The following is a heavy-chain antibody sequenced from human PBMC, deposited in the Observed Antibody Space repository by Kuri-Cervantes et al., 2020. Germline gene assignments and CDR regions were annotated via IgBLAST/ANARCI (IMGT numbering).Heavy chain of an antibody. CDR3: ASVHDESTNGAFDF. D-gene: IGHD2-8*01. CDR1: GYSISSGYY. J-gene: IGHJ3*01. CDR2: LYHSGTT. Sequence: ESLKISCAASGYSISSGYYWGWIRQPPGKGLEWIGSLYHSGTTYYSSSLKSRVTISVDTSKNQFSLKLSSVTAADASVYYCASVHDESTNGAFDFWGHGTMVTVSS. V-gene: IGHV4-38-2*01.